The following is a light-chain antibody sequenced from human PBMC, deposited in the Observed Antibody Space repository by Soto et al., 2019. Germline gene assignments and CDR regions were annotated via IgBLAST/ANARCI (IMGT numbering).Light chain of an antibody. J-gene: IGKJ4*01. V-gene: IGKV1-9*01. CDR3: PQLNSCTLT. Sequence: DIQSTQSPSLLFASVGERVTITCLDSQGISTYLAWYQQTPGRAPNLLIYVASTLQSGVRSRFPRSRAGTECTLTISSLQPEDLSTYYCPQLNSCTLTFGGGTKVDTK. CDR2: VAS. CDR1: QGISTY.